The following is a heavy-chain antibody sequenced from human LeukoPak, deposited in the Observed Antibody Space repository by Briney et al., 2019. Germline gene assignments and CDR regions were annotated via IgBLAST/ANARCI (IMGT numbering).Heavy chain of an antibody. Sequence: PGGSLRLSCAASGFTVSRNYMSWVRQAPGEGRGWVSDIYSGGSTYYADCVKGRFTISRDNSKNTLYLQMNSLRAEDTAVYYCARDWIQGSSGWYWAGYYYYYGMDVWGQGTTVTVSS. J-gene: IGHJ6*02. V-gene: IGHV3-66*01. CDR2: IYSGGST. CDR3: ARDWIQGSSGWYWAGYYYYYGMDV. CDR1: GFTVSRNY. D-gene: IGHD6-19*01.